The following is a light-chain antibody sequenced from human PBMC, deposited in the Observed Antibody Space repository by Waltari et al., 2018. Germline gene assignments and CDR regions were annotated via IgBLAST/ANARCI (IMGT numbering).Light chain of an antibody. CDR2: NTD. CDR3: VLYLNGGIWV. V-gene: IGLV8-61*01. J-gene: IGLJ3*02. Sequence: TVVTQEPSLSVSPGGTVPLTCALPPGSVLTSYYPSWYQQTPGQSPRTPIYNTDTRSSGVPDRFSGSILGSKAALTVAGAQADDESDYYCVLYLNGGIWVFGGGTRLTVL. CDR1: PGSVLTSYY.